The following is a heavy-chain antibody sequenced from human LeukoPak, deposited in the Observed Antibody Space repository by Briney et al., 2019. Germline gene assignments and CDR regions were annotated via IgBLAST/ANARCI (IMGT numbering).Heavy chain of an antibody. CDR1: GYTFTSYY. J-gene: IGHJ4*02. CDR2: INPSGGST. Sequence: ASVKVSCKASGYTFTSYYMHWVRQAPGQGLEWMGIINPSGGSTSYAQKFQGRVTITADESTSTAYMELSSLRSEDTAVYYCASSSISRSYYPFDYWGQGTLVTVSS. CDR3: ASSSISRSYYPFDY. D-gene: IGHD1-26*01. V-gene: IGHV1-46*01.